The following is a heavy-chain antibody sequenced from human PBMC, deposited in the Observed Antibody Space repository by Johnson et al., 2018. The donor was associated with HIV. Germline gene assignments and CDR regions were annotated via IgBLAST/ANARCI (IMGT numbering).Heavy chain of an antibody. CDR1: GFTFSSYA. D-gene: IGHD5-24*01. CDR3: ARGRERGMFDI. J-gene: IGHJ3*02. CDR2: ISYDGNNK. V-gene: IGHV3-30-3*01. Sequence: QVQLVESGGGVVQPGRSLRLSCVASGFTFSSYAMHWVRQAPGKGLEWVAVISYDGNNKYYTDSVKGRFTISRDNSKNTLYLQMNSLRAEDTAVYYCARGRERGMFDIWGQGTMVTVSS.